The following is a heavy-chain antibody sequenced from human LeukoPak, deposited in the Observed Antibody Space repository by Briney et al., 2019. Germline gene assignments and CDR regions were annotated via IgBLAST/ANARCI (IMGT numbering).Heavy chain of an antibody. J-gene: IGHJ4*02. CDR1: GYSFTNYW. Sequence: GESLKISCKSSGYSFTNYWIAWVRQMLGKGLEWMAIVYPRDSDTRYSPSFQGQVTVSADKSINTAYLQWSSLKASDTAMYYCTRPDSTGFYTDWGQGTLVTVSS. CDR2: VYPRDSDT. V-gene: IGHV5-51*01. CDR3: TRPDSTGFYTD. D-gene: IGHD3-22*01.